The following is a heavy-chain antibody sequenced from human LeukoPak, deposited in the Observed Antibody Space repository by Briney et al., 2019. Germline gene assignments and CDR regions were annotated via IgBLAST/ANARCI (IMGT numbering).Heavy chain of an antibody. D-gene: IGHD3-10*01. CDR1: GFSFSSFA. V-gene: IGHV3-23*01. J-gene: IGHJ6*04. CDR3: AKFNGHPTTNYYMDV. Sequence: GSLRLSCAASGFSFSSFAMTWVRQAPGKGLEWVSGIIDTGGATYYADSVKGRFTISRDNSKNTLFLQMNSLGAEDTAVYYCAKFNGHPTTNYYMDVWGEGTTVTVSS. CDR2: IIDTGGAT.